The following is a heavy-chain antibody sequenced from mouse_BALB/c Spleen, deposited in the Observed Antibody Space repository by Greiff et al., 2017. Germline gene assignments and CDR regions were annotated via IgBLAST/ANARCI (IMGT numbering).Heavy chain of an antibody. D-gene: IGHD1-2*01. V-gene: IGHV14-4*02. CDR1: GFNIKDYY. J-gene: IGHJ2*01. CDR3: NGRLYDLDY. CDR2: IDPENGDT. Sequence: EVQLQESGAELVRSGASVKLSCTASGFNIKDYYMHWVKQRPEQGLEWIGWIDPENGDTEYAPKFQGKATMTADTSSNTAYLQLSSLTSEDTAVYYCNGRLYDLDYWGQGTTLTVSS.